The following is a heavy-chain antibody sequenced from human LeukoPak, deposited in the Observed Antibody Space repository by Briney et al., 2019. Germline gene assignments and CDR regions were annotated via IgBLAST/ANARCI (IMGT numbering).Heavy chain of an antibody. V-gene: IGHV3-48*04. Sequence: GGSLRLSCAASGFTFSSYSMNWVRQAPGKGLEWVSYISSSSSTIYYADSVKGRFTISRDNAKNSLYLQMNSLRAEDTAVYYCAITAMAAFFDYWGQGTLVTVSS. CDR1: GFTFSSYS. CDR2: ISSSSSTI. CDR3: AITAMAAFFDY. J-gene: IGHJ4*02. D-gene: IGHD5-18*01.